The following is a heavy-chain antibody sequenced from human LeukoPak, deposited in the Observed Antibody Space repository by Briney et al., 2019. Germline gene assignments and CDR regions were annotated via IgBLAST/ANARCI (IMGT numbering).Heavy chain of an antibody. CDR2: ISYDGSNK. D-gene: IGHD2-2*01. V-gene: IGHV3-30*04. CDR1: GFTFSSYA. Sequence: GGSLRLSCAASGFTFSSYAMHWVRQAPGKGLEWVAVISYDGSNKYYADSVRGRFTISRDNSKFTLYMQMNSLRAEDTAVYYCARVRAGYCTSTSCYTGMDVWGQGTTVTVSS. J-gene: IGHJ6*02. CDR3: ARVRAGYCTSTSCYTGMDV.